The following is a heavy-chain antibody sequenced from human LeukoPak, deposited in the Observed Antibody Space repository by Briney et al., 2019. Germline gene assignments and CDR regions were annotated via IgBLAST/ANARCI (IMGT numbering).Heavy chain of an antibody. CDR1: GASISNYY. D-gene: IGHD1-26*01. CDR2: IHTGGAS. J-gene: IGHJ4*02. CDR3: ARLGSYHDF. Sequence: SETLSLTCTVSGASISNYYWSWIRQTPEKGLEWMGHIHTGGASRYYPSLESRLTLSIDTSRNHLSLRLTSVTAADTAVYFCARLGSYHDFWGQGALVTVSS. V-gene: IGHV4-4*09.